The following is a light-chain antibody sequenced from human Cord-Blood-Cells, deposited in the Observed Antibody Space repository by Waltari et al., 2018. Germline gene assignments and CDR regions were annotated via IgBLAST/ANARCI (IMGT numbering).Light chain of an antibody. CDR2: EVS. CDR3: SSYTSSSTWV. J-gene: IGLJ3*02. V-gene: IGLV2-14*01. CDR1: SSDVGGYNY. Sequence: QSALTQPASVSGSPGQSITISCTGTSSDVGGYNYVSWYQQHPGKAPKLMIYEVSNRPSGVSNRCSGSKSGNTASLTISVLQAEDEADYYCSSYTSSSTWVFGGGTKLTVL.